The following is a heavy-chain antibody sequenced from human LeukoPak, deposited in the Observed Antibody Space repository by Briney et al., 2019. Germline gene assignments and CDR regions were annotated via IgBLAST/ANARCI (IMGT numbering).Heavy chain of an antibody. J-gene: IGHJ5*02. CDR2: IYYSGST. CDR1: GGSISSYY. Sequence: PSETLSLTCTVSGGSISSYYWSWIRQPPGKGLGWIGYIYYSGSTNYNPSLKSRVTISVDTSKNQFSLKLSSVTAADTAVYYCARRIAAAGTRGDWFDPWGQGILVTVSS. V-gene: IGHV4-59*08. D-gene: IGHD6-13*01. CDR3: ARRIAAAGTRGDWFDP.